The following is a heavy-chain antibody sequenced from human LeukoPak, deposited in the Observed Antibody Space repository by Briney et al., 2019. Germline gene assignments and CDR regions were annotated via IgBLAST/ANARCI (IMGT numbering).Heavy chain of an antibody. CDR1: GSTFTSYA. CDR3: ARGKVTIFGVVITPNYYMDV. D-gene: IGHD3-3*01. V-gene: IGHV1-69*01. J-gene: IGHJ6*03. Sequence: SSVKVSCKGSGSTFTSYAISWVWQGPGQGLEWMGGIIPSFGTANDAQKFQGRVTVTADESTSTAYMELSSLRSEDTAVYYCARGKVTIFGVVITPNYYMDVWGKGTTVTVSS. CDR2: IIPSFGTA.